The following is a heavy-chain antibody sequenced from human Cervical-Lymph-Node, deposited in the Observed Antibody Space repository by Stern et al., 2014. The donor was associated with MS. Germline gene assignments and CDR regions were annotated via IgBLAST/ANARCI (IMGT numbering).Heavy chain of an antibody. J-gene: IGHJ6*02. CDR2: ITSATSRT. D-gene: IGHD6-19*01. V-gene: IGHV3-11*06. Sequence: VQLVESGGGLVKPGGSLRLSCAASGFTFSDYYMTWIRQAPGKGLEWVSYITSATSRTNYADSVKGRFTISRDNAKNSLFLQMNSLRAEDTAVYYGVRMAGTVYFYGLDVWGHGTTVTVSS. CDR1: GFTFSDYY. CDR3: VRMAGTVYFYGLDV.